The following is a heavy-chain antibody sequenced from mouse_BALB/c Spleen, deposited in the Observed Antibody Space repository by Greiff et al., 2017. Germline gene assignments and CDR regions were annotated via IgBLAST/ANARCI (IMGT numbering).Heavy chain of an antibody. V-gene: IGHV1-9*01. D-gene: IGHD4-1*01. J-gene: IGHJ4*01. CDR3: ARWTGTGDYAMDY. CDR2: ILPGSGST. CDR1: GYTFSSYW. Sequence: VQRVESGAELMKPGASVKISCKATGYTFSSYWIEWVKQRPGHGLEWIGEILPGSGSTNYNEKFKGKATFTADTSSNTAYMQLSSLTSEDSAVYYCARWTGTGDYAMDYWGQGTSVTVSS.